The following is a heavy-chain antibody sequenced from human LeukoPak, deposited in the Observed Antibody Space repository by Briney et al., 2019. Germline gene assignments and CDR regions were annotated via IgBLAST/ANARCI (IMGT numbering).Heavy chain of an antibody. V-gene: IGHV3-48*03. CDR2: ISSSGSTI. CDR1: GFTFSSYE. J-gene: IGHJ4*02. Sequence: GGSLRLSCAASGFTFSSYEMNWVRQAPGKGLEWVSYISSSGSTIYYADSVKGRFTISRDNAKNSLCLQMNSLSAEDTAVYYCARVKYFDWLFLDYWGQGTLVTVSS. D-gene: IGHD3-9*01. CDR3: ARVKYFDWLFLDY.